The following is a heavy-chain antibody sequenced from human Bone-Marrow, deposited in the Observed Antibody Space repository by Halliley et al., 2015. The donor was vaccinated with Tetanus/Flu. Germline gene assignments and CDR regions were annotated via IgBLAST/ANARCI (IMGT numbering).Heavy chain of an antibody. D-gene: IGHD3-10*01. CDR2: VHRGGAT. CDR3: ARDYGSDRTGYYGLDV. V-gene: IGHV3-53*01. Sequence: VHRGGATFYADSVRGRFTISRDNSKNTLYLQMNSLRVDDTAMYYCARDYGSDRTGYYGLDVWGQGATVTVSS. J-gene: IGHJ6*02.